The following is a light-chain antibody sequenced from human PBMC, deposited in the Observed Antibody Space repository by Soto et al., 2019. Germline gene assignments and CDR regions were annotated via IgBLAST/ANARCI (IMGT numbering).Light chain of an antibody. CDR1: QSVRDN. CDR3: QHYNFWPHT. Sequence: EILLTQSPATLAVSPGEGATLSCRASQSVRDNLAWYQQKPGQAPRLLIYRASTRATGVPARVSGSGSGTDFTLNIGSLQTEDVSVYFCQHYNFWPHTFGQGTKLEIK. CDR2: RAS. V-gene: IGKV3-15*01. J-gene: IGKJ2*01.